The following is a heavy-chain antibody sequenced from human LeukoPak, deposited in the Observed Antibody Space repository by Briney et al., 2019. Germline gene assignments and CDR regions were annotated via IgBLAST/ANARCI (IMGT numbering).Heavy chain of an antibody. J-gene: IGHJ1*01. V-gene: IGHV1-46*01. CDR2: INPSGGST. D-gene: IGHD3-10*01. Sequence: ASVKVSCKASGYTFTSYYMHWVRQAPGQGLEWMGIINPSGGSTSYAQKFQGRVTMTRDTSTSTVYMELSSLRSEDTAVYYCATAMNRWFGELLGEYFQHWGQGTLVTVSS. CDR1: GYTFTSYY. CDR3: ATAMNRWFGELLGEYFQH.